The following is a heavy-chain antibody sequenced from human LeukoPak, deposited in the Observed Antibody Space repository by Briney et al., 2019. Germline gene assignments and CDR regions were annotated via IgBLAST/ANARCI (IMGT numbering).Heavy chain of an antibody. CDR1: GYTFTSYY. CDR2: INPSGGST. D-gene: IGHD4-11*01. Sequence: GASVKVSCKASGYTFTSYYMHWVRQAPGQGLEWMGIINPSGGSTSYAQKFQGRVTMTRDTSTSTVYMELSSLRSEDTAVYYCARARVTLQLLHVEEDYWGQGTLVTVSS. V-gene: IGHV1-46*01. J-gene: IGHJ4*02. CDR3: ARARVTLQLLHVEEDY.